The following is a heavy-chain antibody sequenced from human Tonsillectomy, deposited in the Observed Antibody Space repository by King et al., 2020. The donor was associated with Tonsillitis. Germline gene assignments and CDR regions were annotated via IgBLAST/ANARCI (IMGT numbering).Heavy chain of an antibody. CDR1: GFTFDDYA. CDR3: TKDVSVFVGATVHAFDI. V-gene: IGHV3-9*01. CDR2: ISWDSGTL. J-gene: IGHJ3*02. Sequence: VQLVEFGGGLVQPGRSLRLSCAASGFTFDDYAMHWVRQATGKGLEWVSGISWDSGTLGYADSVEGRFTISRNNAENSLYLQMNSLRAEDTALYYCTKDVSVFVGATVHAFDIWGQGTMVTVSS. D-gene: IGHD2-21*02.